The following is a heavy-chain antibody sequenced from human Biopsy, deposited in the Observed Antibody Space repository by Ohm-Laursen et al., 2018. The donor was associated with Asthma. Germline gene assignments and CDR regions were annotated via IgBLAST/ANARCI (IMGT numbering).Heavy chain of an antibody. D-gene: IGHD6-6*01. CDR2: IYYSGST. Sequence: GTLSLTCTVSGDSIRRDYWSWIRQPPGRGLEWVGYIYYSGSTNYNPSLKSRITISVDASKNQFSLKLNSVTAADTTIYYCAVYSSGGFDYWGQGSLVTVSS. CDR1: GDSIRRDY. V-gene: IGHV4-59*03. CDR3: AVYSSGGFDY. J-gene: IGHJ4*02.